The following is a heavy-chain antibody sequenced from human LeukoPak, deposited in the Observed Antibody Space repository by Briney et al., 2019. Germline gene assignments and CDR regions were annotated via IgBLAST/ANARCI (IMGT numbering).Heavy chain of an antibody. CDR2: ISSSGSTI. CDR3: ARGDTGSYYSAY. Sequence: PGGSLRLSCAASGFTFSSYEMNWVRQAPGKGLEWVSYISSSGSTIYYADSVKGRFTISRDNAKNSLYLQMNSLRAEDTAVYYCARGDTGSYYSAYWGQGTLVTVSS. CDR1: GFTFSSYE. D-gene: IGHD1-26*01. V-gene: IGHV3-48*03. J-gene: IGHJ4*02.